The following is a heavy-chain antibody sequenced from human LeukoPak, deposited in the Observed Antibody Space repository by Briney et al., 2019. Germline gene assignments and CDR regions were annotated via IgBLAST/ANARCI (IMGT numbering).Heavy chain of an antibody. CDR1: GGSISSGGYY. Sequence: SETLSLTCTVSGGSISSGGYYWSWIRQHPGKGLEWIGYIYYSGSTYYNPSLKSRVTISVDTSKNQFSLKLSSVTAADTAVYYRARVESKLRFLEWSHEYFDYWGQGTLVAVSS. D-gene: IGHD3-3*01. V-gene: IGHV4-31*03. J-gene: IGHJ4*02. CDR2: IYYSGST. CDR3: ARVESKLRFLEWSHEYFDY.